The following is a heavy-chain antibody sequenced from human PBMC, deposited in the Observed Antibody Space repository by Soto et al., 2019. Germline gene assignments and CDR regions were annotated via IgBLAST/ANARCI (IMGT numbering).Heavy chain of an antibody. CDR1: GGSISSSNYY. J-gene: IGHJ4*02. V-gene: IGHV4-39*01. CDR2: IYYSGST. CDR3: ARHGLIAVAGTRNWDY. Sequence: SETLSLTCTVSGGSISSSNYYCGWIRQPPGKGLEWIGSIYYSGSTYYNPSLKSRVTISVDTSKNQFSLKLSSVTAADTAVYYCARHGLIAVAGTRNWDYWGQGTLVTVSS. D-gene: IGHD6-19*01.